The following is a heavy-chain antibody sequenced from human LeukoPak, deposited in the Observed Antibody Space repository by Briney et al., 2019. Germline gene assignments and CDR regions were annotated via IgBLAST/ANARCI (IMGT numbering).Heavy chain of an antibody. D-gene: IGHD6-13*01. CDR1: GYTFTGYY. CDR3: ARDKGIAAAGTLGP. V-gene: IGHV1-2*02. J-gene: IGHJ5*02. Sequence: GASVKVSCKASGYTFTGYYMHWVRQAPGQGLEWMGWINPNSGGTNYAQKFQGRVTMTTDTSTSTAYMELRSLRSDDTAVYYCARDKGIAAAGTLGPWGQGTLVTVSS. CDR2: INPNSGGT.